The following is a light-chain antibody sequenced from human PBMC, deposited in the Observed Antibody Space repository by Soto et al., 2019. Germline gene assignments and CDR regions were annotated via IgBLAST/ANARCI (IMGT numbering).Light chain of an antibody. CDR2: DST. Sequence: VLTQSPATLSLSPGERATLSCRASQSIHTSLAWYQQKPGQPPRLVVYDSTLRANGVPDRFGGSRSGTEFTLTINNLEPEDFAVYYCQQRSDWPWTFGQGTKVDIK. CDR1: QSIHTS. CDR3: QQRSDWPWT. J-gene: IGKJ1*01. V-gene: IGKV3-11*01.